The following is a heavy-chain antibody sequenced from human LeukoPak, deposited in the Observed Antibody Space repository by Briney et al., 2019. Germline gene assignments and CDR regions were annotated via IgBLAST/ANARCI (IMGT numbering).Heavy chain of an antibody. CDR2: IYTSGST. CDR1: GGSISSYY. V-gene: IGHV4-4*07. D-gene: IGHD6-6*01. Sequence: PSETLSLTCTVSGGSISSYYWSWIRQPAGKGLEWIGRIYTSGSTNYNPSLKSRVTISVDTSKNQFSLKLSSVTAADTAVYYCARSSGARIAARHDYWGQGTLVTVSS. J-gene: IGHJ4*02. CDR3: ARSSGARIAARHDY.